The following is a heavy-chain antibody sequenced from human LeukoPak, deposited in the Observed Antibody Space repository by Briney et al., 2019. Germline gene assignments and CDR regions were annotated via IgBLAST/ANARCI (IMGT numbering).Heavy chain of an antibody. Sequence: GRSLRLSCEASGFTFRNYGVHWVRQAPGKGLEWVAVISYDGGHQYSADSVKGRFTLSRNNSKNTVYLQLNSLRAEDTAVYYGAKDRRMMSAYYGMDVWSQGTPVTVSS. V-gene: IGHV3-30*18. CDR2: ISYDGGHQ. CDR3: AKDRRMMSAYYGMDV. D-gene: IGHD3-16*01. CDR1: GFTFRNYG. J-gene: IGHJ6*02.